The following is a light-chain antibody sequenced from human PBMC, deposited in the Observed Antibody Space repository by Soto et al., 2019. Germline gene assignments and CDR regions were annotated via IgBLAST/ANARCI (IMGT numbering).Light chain of an antibody. CDR3: QHYNSYSEA. CDR2: KAS. CDR1: QTISSW. V-gene: IGKV1-5*03. J-gene: IGKJ1*01. Sequence: DIQMTQSPSTLSGSVGDRVTITCRASQTISSWLAWYQQKPGKAPKLLIYKASTLKSWVPSRFSGSGSGAEFTLTISSLQPDDFATYYCQHYNSYSEAFGQGTKVDIK.